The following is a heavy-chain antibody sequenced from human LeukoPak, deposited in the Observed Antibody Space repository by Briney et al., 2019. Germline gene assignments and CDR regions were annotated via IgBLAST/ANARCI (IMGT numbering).Heavy chain of an antibody. Sequence: SETLSLTCTVSGYSISSGYYWGWIRQPPGKGLEWIESIYHSGSTYYNPSLKSRVTISVDTSKNQFSLKLSSVTAADTAVYYCARDRDFAHSLLDYWGQGTLVTVSS. D-gene: IGHD3-9*01. CDR3: ARDRDFAHSLLDY. V-gene: IGHV4-38-2*02. J-gene: IGHJ4*02. CDR1: GYSISSGYY. CDR2: IYHSGST.